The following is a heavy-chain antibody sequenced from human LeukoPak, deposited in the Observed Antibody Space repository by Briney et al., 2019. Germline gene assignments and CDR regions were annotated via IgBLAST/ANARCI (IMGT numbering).Heavy chain of an antibody. V-gene: IGHV4-34*01. CDR2: INHSEST. CDR3: ARGYQLLWGGWFDP. J-gene: IGHJ5*02. Sequence: SETLTLTCAVYGGSFSGYYWSWIRQPPGKGLGWIGEINHSESTNYNPSLKSRVTISVDTSKNQFSLKLSSVIAADTAVYYCARGYQLLWGGWFDPWGQGTLVTVSS. D-gene: IGHD2-2*01. CDR1: GGSFSGYY.